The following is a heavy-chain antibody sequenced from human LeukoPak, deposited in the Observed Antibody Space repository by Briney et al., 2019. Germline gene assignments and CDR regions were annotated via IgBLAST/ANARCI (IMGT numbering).Heavy chain of an antibody. CDR1: GFTVSSNY. CDR3: ARGRAGHYFDY. CDR2: IYSGGST. V-gene: IGHV3-53*01. Sequence: GGSLRLFCAASGFTVSSNYMSWVRQAPGKGLEWVSVIYSGGSTYYADSVKGRFTISRDNSKNTLYLQMNSLRAGDTAVYYCARGRAGHYFDYWGQGTLVTVSS. J-gene: IGHJ4*02.